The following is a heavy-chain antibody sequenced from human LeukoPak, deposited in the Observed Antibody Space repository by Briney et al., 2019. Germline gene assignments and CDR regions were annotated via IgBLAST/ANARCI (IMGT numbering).Heavy chain of an antibody. J-gene: IGHJ4*02. V-gene: IGHV3-48*03. D-gene: IGHD2-15*01. CDR3: AKGSGGGRAYYFDY. Sequence: GGSLRLSCAASGFTFSRYEMNWVRQAPGKELEWVSYITSSGSPIFYADSVKGRFTISRDNSKNTLYLQMNSLRAEDTALYYCAKGSGGGRAYYFDYWGQGTLVTVSS. CDR1: GFTFSRYE. CDR2: ITSSGSPI.